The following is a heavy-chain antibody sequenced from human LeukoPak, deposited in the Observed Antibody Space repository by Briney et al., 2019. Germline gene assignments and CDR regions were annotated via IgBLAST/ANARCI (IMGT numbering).Heavy chain of an antibody. Sequence: GGSLRLSCAASGFTFSSYAMSWVRQAPGKGLEWVSAISGSGGSTYYADSVKGRFTISRDNSKNSLYLQMNSLRAEDTAVYYCARDSKVEIVATIVNYYYGMDVWGQGTTVTVSS. CDR1: GFTFSSYA. V-gene: IGHV3-23*01. D-gene: IGHD5-12*01. CDR3: ARDSKVEIVATIVNYYYGMDV. J-gene: IGHJ6*02. CDR2: ISGSGGST.